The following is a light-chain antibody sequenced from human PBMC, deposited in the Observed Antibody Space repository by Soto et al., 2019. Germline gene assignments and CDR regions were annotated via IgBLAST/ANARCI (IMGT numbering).Light chain of an antibody. CDR2: EVS. CDR3: MQTLQLPLT. Sequence: DIVMTQTPLSLPVTPGQPASISCRSSQSLLDSNGKTFLYWYMKKPGQAPQLLSYEVSNRFAGVPDRFSGSGSETDFTLNISRVEAEDFAVYYCMQTLQLPLTFGGGTRVEMK. V-gene: IGKV2D-29*01. CDR1: QSLLDSNGKTF. J-gene: IGKJ4*01.